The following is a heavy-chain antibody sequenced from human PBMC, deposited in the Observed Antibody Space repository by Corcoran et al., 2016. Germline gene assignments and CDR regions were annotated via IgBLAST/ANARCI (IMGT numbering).Heavy chain of an antibody. CDR1: GYTFTGYY. CDR3: ARDKRRYSYGYYGMDV. D-gene: IGHD5-18*01. J-gene: IGHJ6*02. Sequence: QVQLVQSGAEVKKPGASVKVSCKASGYTFTGYYMHWVRQAPGQGLEWMGWINPNSGGPNYAQKFQGRVTMTRDTSISPAYMELSRLRSDDTAVYYCARDKRRYSYGYYGMDVWGQGTTVTVSS. CDR2: INPNSGGP. V-gene: IGHV1-2*02.